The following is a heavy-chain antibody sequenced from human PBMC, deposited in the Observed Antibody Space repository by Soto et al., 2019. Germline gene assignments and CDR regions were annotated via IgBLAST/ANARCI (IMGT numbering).Heavy chain of an antibody. V-gene: IGHV3-23*04. J-gene: IGHJ4*02. CDR1: GFTFSSYA. D-gene: IGHD2-15*01. CDR2: ISGSGGST. Sequence: EVQLVESGGGLVQPGGSLRLSCAASGFTFSSYAMSWVRQAPGKGLEWVSAISGSGGSTYYADSVKGRFTISRDNSKNTLYLQMNSLRAEDTAVYYCAKGSNCSGSSCYDLYYFDYLGQGTLVTVSS. CDR3: AKGSNCSGSSCYDLYYFDY.